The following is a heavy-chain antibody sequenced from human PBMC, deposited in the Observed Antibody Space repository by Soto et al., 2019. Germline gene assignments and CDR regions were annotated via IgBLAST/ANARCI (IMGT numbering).Heavy chain of an antibody. CDR3: ARDDSGFSGSHYIAYFNY. CDR2: MNPNSGNT. J-gene: IGHJ4*02. CDR1: GYTFTSYD. V-gene: IGHV1-8*01. D-gene: IGHD1-26*01. Sequence: ASVKVSCKASGYTFTSYDINWVRQATGQGLEWMGWMNPNSGNTGYAQKFQGRVTMTRNTSISTAYMELSSLRSEDTAVYYCARDDSGFSGSHYIAYFNYWGQGALVTVSS.